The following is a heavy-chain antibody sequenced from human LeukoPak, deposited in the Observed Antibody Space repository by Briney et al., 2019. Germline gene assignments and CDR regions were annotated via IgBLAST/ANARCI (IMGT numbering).Heavy chain of an antibody. D-gene: IGHD6-19*01. CDR1: GFAFSSYG. Sequence: GRSLRLSCAASGFAFSSYGMHWVRQAPGKGLEWVAVISYDGSNKYCADSVKGRFTISRDNSKNTLYLQMNSLRAEDTAVYYCARDLAVAGTRNWFDPWGQGTLVTVSS. V-gene: IGHV3-30*03. CDR2: ISYDGSNK. CDR3: ARDLAVAGTRNWFDP. J-gene: IGHJ5*02.